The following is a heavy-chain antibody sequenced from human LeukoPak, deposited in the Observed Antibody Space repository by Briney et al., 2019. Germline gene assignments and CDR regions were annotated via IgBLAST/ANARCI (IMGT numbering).Heavy chain of an antibody. V-gene: IGHV1-8*01. CDR1: GYTFTSYD. Sequence: GASVKVSCKASGYTFTSYDINWVRQATGQGLEWMGWMNPNSGNTGYAQKFQGRVTMTRNTSISTAYMELSSLRSEDTAVYHCASASSSWSQAFDPWGQGTLVTVSS. CDR3: ASASSSWSQAFDP. J-gene: IGHJ5*02. CDR2: MNPNSGNT. D-gene: IGHD6-13*01.